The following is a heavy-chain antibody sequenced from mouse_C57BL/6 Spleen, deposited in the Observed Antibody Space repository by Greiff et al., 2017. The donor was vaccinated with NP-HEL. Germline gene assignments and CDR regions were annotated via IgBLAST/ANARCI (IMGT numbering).Heavy chain of an antibody. CDR3: AKAMLRWYFDY. D-gene: IGHD1-1*01. V-gene: IGHV1-80*01. CDR2: IYPGDGDT. Sequence: VQLQQSGAELVKPGASVKISCKASGYAFSSYWMNWVKQRPGKGLEWIGQIYPGDGDTNYNGKFKGKATLTAAKSSSTAYMQLSSLTSEDSAVYFCAKAMLRWYFDYWGQGTTLTVSS. CDR1: GYAFSSYW. J-gene: IGHJ2*01.